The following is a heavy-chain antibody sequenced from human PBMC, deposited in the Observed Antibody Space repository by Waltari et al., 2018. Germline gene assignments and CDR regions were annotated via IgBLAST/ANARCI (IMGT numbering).Heavy chain of an antibody. V-gene: IGHV3-7*01. CDR3: ARDFSYGRTDY. CDR2: IKVDGSVK. J-gene: IGHJ4*02. Sequence: EVQLVESGGGLVQPGESLTLSCTASGFTFSDAWMSWVRQAPGKGLEWGANIKVDGSVKSYVGSVKGRFTIFRDNAKNSLYLQMNSLRAEDTGVYYCARDFSYGRTDYWGQGALVTVSS. CDR1: GFTFSDAW. D-gene: IGHD1-1*01.